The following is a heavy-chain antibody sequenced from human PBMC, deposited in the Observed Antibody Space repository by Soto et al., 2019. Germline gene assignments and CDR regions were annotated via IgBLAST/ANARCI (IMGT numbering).Heavy chain of an antibody. CDR3: ARGGYCSSTSCRYYYYYYGMDV. CDR1: GYTFTSYD. J-gene: IGHJ6*02. D-gene: IGHD2-2*03. V-gene: IGHV1-8*01. Sequence: ASVKVSCKASGYTFTSYDINWVRQATGQGLEWMGWMNSNSGNTGYAQKFQGRVTMTRNTSISTAHMELSSLRSEDTAVYYCARGGYCSSTSCRYYYYYYGMDVWGQGTTVTVSS. CDR2: MNSNSGNT.